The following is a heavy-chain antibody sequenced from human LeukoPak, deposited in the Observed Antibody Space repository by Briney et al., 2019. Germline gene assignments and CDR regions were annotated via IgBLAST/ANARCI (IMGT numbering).Heavy chain of an antibody. D-gene: IGHD3-22*01. Sequence: GGSLRLSCAASGFTFSSYSMNWVRQAPGKGLEWVSSISSSSSYIYYADSVKGRFTISRENAKNSLYLQMNSLRAEDTAVYYWARERITMIVVVAYAFDIWGQGTMVTVSS. J-gene: IGHJ3*02. CDR2: ISSSSSYI. CDR1: GFTFSSYS. CDR3: ARERITMIVVVAYAFDI. V-gene: IGHV3-21*01.